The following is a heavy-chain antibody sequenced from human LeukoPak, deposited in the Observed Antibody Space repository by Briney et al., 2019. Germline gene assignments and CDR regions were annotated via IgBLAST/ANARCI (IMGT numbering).Heavy chain of an antibody. CDR2: ISGSGGST. Sequence: GGSLRLSCAASGFTFSSYAMSWFRQAPGKGLEWVSAISGSGGSTYYADSVKGRFTISRDNSKNTLYLQMNSLRAEDTAVYYCARKMATRGAFDIWGQGTMVTVSS. D-gene: IGHD5-24*01. V-gene: IGHV3-23*01. J-gene: IGHJ3*02. CDR3: ARKMATRGAFDI. CDR1: GFTFSSYA.